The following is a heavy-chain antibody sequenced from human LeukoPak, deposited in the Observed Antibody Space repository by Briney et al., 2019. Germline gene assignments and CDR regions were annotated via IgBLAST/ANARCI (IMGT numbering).Heavy chain of an antibody. CDR1: GFTFSSYA. CDR3: ARGTYSSSWSFDY. Sequence: GGSLRLSCAASGFTFSSYAMNWVRQAPRKGLEWVPGISDNGDSIYYGDSVKGRFTISRDNSKNTLYLQMNSLRAEDTAVYYCARGTYSSSWSFDYWGQGTLVTVSS. J-gene: IGHJ4*02. D-gene: IGHD6-13*01. V-gene: IGHV3-23*01. CDR2: ISDNGDSI.